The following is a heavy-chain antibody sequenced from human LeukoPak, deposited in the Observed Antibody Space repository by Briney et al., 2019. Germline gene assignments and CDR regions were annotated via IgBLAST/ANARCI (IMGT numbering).Heavy chain of an antibody. J-gene: IGHJ4*02. CDR2: IYYSGST. V-gene: IGHV4-59*01. D-gene: IGHD3-3*01. CDR1: GGSISSYY. CDR3: ARVAGVSRVFGVVRQEYYFDY. Sequence: PSETLSLTGTVSGGSISSYYWSWIRPPPGKGREGIGYIYYSGSTNYNPSLKSRVTMSVDTSKNQFSLKLSYVTAADTAVYYCARVAGVSRVFGVVRQEYYFDYWGQGTLVTVSS.